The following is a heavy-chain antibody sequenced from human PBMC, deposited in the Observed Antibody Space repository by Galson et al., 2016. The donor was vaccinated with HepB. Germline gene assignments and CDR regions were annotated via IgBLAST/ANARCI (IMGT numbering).Heavy chain of an antibody. D-gene: IGHD6-25*01. CDR2: IYYTGST. CDR1: GGSIGSSSYY. Sequence: LSLTCTVFGGSIGSSSYYWNWIRQRPGKGLEWVGSIYYTGSTYYNPSLKSRLTISVDTSKSQFSLKLTSVTAADTAVYYCVREFSGSWYDSWGQGTLLTVSS. V-gene: IGHV4-31*03. CDR3: VREFSGSWYDS. J-gene: IGHJ5*01.